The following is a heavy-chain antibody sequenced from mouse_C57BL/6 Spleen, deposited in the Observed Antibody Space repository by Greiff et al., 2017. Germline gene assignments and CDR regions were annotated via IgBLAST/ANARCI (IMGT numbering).Heavy chain of an antibody. Sequence: VQLQQSGAELVKPGASVTISCKASGYAFSSYWMNWVKQRPGKGLEWIGQIYPGDGDTNYNGKFKGKATLTADKSSSPAYMQLSSLTSEDSAVYFCARGGDGGFAYWGQGTLVTVSA. CDR1: GYAFSSYW. D-gene: IGHD3-3*01. J-gene: IGHJ3*01. V-gene: IGHV1-80*01. CDR3: ARGGDGGFAY. CDR2: IYPGDGDT.